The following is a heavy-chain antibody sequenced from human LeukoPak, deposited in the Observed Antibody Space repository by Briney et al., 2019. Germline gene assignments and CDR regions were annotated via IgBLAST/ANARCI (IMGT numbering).Heavy chain of an antibody. V-gene: IGHV5-51*01. CDR2: IYPDDSDT. CDR1: GSNFLNSW. CDR3: ARPWAVLRHLTWYFDL. D-gene: IGHD1-26*01. Sequence: HGESLQISCETSGSNFLNSWIAWVRQVPGKGLEGMGIIYPDDSDTRYSPSFQGQVTISVDKSISTAYLQWSSLKASDTAMYYCARPWAVLRHLTWYFDLWGRGTLVTVSS. J-gene: IGHJ2*01.